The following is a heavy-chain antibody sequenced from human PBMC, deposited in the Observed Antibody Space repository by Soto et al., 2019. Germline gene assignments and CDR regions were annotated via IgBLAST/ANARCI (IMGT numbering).Heavy chain of an antibody. J-gene: IGHJ4*02. CDR3: VRYCSTTLCNGVATRTFDY. CDR2: ISTSGSTV. D-gene: IGHD2-2*01. CDR1: RFTFSTYE. Sequence: GGSLRLSCAASRFTFSTYEMNWVRQAPGKGLEWVSYISTSGSTVYYADSVKGRFTISRDNTRNSLYLQMNSLRDEDTALYYCVRYCSTTLCNGVATRTFDYWGQGTLVTVS. V-gene: IGHV3-48*03.